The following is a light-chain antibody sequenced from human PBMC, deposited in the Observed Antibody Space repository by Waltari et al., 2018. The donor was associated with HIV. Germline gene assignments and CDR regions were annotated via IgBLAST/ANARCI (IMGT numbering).Light chain of an antibody. Sequence: DIKMTQSPSSLSASVGDRVTITCRASQGISNSLAWYQQKPGKAPKLLFYAASRLESGVPSRFSGSGSGTDYTLTISSLQPEDFATYYCQQYYSTPPLTFGGGTKVEIK. CDR2: AAS. CDR3: QQYYSTPPLT. J-gene: IGKJ4*01. V-gene: IGKV1-NL1*01. CDR1: QGISNS.